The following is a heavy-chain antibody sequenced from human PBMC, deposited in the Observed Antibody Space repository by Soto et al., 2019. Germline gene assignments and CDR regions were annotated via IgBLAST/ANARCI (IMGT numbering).Heavy chain of an antibody. Sequence: SETLSLTCTVSGGYIRTYYGSWFRQPPGKGLEWIGYIYYSGSTNYNPSLKSRVTISVDTSKNQFSLKLSSVTAADTAVYYCARDAYSGYDKGYFDSWGQGTLVTVSS. CDR3: ARDAYSGYDKGYFDS. CDR2: IYYSGST. V-gene: IGHV4-59*01. D-gene: IGHD5-12*01. J-gene: IGHJ4*02. CDR1: GGYIRTYY.